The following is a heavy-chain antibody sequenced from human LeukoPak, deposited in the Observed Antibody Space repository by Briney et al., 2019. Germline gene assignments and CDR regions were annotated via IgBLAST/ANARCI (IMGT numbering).Heavy chain of an antibody. CDR2: ISSSSSTI. Sequence: PGGSLRLSCAASGFTFSSYSMNWVRQAPGKGLEWVSYISSSSSTIYYADSVKGRFTISRDNAKNSLYLQMNSLRAEDTAVYYCASRELKTHSSSWYFGYWGQGTLVTVSS. D-gene: IGHD6-13*01. J-gene: IGHJ4*02. CDR1: GFTFSSYS. V-gene: IGHV3-48*04. CDR3: ASRELKTHSSSWYFGY.